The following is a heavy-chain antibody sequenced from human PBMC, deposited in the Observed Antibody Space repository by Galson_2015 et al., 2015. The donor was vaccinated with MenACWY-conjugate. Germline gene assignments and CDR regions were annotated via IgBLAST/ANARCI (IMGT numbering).Heavy chain of an antibody. CDR3: AFGRSYWYFDF. D-gene: IGHD3-16*01. V-gene: IGHV3-48*04. CDR1: GFTFSRSS. J-gene: IGHJ2*01. CDR2: ISGSANTI. Sequence: SLRLPCAASGFTFSRSSLNWVRQAPGKGLEWVSYISGSANTISYADSVKGRFTISRDNAKSSLYLQLNSLRVEDTAVYYCAFGRSYWYFDFWGRGTVVTVSS.